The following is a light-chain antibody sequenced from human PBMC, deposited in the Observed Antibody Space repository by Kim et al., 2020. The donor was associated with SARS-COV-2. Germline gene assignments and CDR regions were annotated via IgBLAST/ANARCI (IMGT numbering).Light chain of an antibody. V-gene: IGKV1-39*01. CDR2: TAS. J-gene: IGKJ1*01. Sequence: DIQMTQSPSSLSASVGDRVTITCRASQDISRYLNWYQQKPGKAPKLLIYTASSLQSGGPSRLTGSGSETDFTLTISSLQPEDFATYYRQQTYSASRTFGQGTPVDIK. CDR3: QQTYSASRT. CDR1: QDISRY.